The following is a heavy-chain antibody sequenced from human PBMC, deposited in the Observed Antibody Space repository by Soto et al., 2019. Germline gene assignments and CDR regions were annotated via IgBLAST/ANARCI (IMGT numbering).Heavy chain of an antibody. CDR1: GFTFNSYS. V-gene: IGHV3-48*01. CDR3: ARDHVEMATIDY. CDR2: ISSSSRTI. J-gene: IGHJ4*02. D-gene: IGHD5-12*01. Sequence: GGSLRLSCAASGFTFNSYSMNWVRQAPGKGLEWVSYISSSSRTIYYADSVKGRFTISRDNAKNSLYLQMNSLRAEDTAVYYCARDHVEMATIDYGGQGTLVTVSS.